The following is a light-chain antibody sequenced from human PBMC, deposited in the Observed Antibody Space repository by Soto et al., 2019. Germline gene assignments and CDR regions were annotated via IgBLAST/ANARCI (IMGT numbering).Light chain of an antibody. CDR2: GAA. CDR3: QHYNSWPLT. J-gene: IGKJ4*01. Sequence: EMVMTQSPATLSVSPGERATLSCRASQSISNNLAWYQQKPGQAPRLLIYGAATRATGIPARFSGSGSGTDFTLTISNLESEDFAVYSCQHYNSWPLTFGGGTKVDIK. V-gene: IGKV3-15*01. CDR1: QSISNN.